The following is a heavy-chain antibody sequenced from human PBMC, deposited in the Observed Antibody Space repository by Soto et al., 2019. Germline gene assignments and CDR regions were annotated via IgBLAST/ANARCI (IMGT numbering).Heavy chain of an antibody. J-gene: IGHJ4*02. D-gene: IGHD3-10*01. V-gene: IGHV4-34*01. CDR2: INHSGST. CDR3: ARFRSDTMVRGVDFDY. CDR1: GGSFSGYY. Sequence: SETLSLTCAVYGGSFSGYYWSWIRQPPGKGLEWIGEINHSGSTNYNPSLKSRVTISVDTSKNQFSLKLSSVTAADTAVYYCARFRSDTMVRGVDFDYWGQGTLVTVSS.